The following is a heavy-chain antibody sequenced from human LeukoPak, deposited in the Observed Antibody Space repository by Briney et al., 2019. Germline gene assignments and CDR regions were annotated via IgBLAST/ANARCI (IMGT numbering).Heavy chain of an antibody. CDR1: GFTFNTYT. V-gene: IGHV3-21*04. CDR3: AKVHTIGYDAFDI. CDR2: ITASSTAI. J-gene: IGHJ3*02. D-gene: IGHD3-22*01. Sequence: GGSLRLSCAASGFTFNTYTMNWVRQAPGKGLEWVSSITASSTAIYSADSVKGRFTISRDNAKNFLYLQMNSLRAEDTAVYYCAKVHTIGYDAFDIWGQGTMVTVSS.